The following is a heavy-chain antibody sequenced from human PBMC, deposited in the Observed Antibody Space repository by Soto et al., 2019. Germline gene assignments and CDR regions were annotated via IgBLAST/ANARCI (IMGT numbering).Heavy chain of an antibody. D-gene: IGHD1-26*01. CDR3: IQRRSGSYYNY. Sequence: GLTRVNARQSFTLTCTFSGCSISTSGVGVGWIRQPPGKALEWLAIIYWDDDKRYRPSLKRRLTITKDTSKNQVVLTMTNMDPMDTAKYYCIQRRSGSYYNYWGQATLVTGSS. CDR2: IYWDDDK. V-gene: IGHV2-5*02. J-gene: IGHJ4*02. CDR1: GCSISTSGVG.